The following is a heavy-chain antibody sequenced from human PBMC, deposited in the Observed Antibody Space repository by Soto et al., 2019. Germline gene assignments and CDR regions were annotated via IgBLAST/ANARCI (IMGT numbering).Heavy chain of an antibody. Sequence: SETLSLTCTVSGGSISSGGYYWSWIRQHPGKGLEWIGYIYYSGSTYYNPSLKSRVTIPVDTSKNQFSLKLSSVTAADTAVYYCARDSYYDFWSGGVPPTTSSGMDVWGQGTTVTVSS. CDR3: ARDSYYDFWSGGVPPTTSSGMDV. V-gene: IGHV4-31*03. J-gene: IGHJ6*02. D-gene: IGHD3-3*01. CDR2: IYYSGST. CDR1: GGSISSGGYY.